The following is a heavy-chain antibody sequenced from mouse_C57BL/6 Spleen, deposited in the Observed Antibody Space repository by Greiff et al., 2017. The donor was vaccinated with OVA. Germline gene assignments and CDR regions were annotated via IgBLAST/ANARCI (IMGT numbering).Heavy chain of an antibody. J-gene: IGHJ2*01. CDR2: LYPGDGDT. CDR1: GYAFSSSW. CDR3: ARLGDGTYCDY. D-gene: IGHD4-1*01. Sequence: QVQLQQSGPELVKPGASVKISCKASGYAFSSSWMHWVKQRPGKGLEWIGRLYPGDGDTNYNGKFKGKATLTADKSSSTAYMQLSSLTSEDSAVYFCARLGDGTYCDYWGQGTTLTVSS. V-gene: IGHV1-82*01.